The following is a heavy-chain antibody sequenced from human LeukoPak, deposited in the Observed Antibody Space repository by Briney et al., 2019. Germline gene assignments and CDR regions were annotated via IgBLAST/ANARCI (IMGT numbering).Heavy chain of an antibody. CDR3: APRGVLLWFGESN. J-gene: IGHJ4*02. D-gene: IGHD3-10*01. V-gene: IGHV4-34*01. Sequence: LSETLSLTCAVYGGSFSGYYWSWLRQPPGQGLEWIGEINHSGSTNYNPTLTSRVTISVDTSKNQFSLTLSSVTAADTAVYYCAPRGVLLWFGESNWGQGTLVTVSS. CDR2: INHSGST. CDR1: GGSFSGYY.